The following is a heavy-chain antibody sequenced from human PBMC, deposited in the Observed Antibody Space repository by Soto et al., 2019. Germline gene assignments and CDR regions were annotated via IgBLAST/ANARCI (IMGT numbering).Heavy chain of an antibody. V-gene: IGHV3-23*01. Sequence: GGSLRLSCAASGFTFSSYAMSWVRQAPGKGLEWVSAISGSGGSTYYADSVKGRFTISRDNSKNTLYLQMNSLRSEDTAVYYCASSNRLRFLEWSDTRYYYGMDVWGQGTTVTVSS. CDR1: GFTFSSYA. J-gene: IGHJ6*02. CDR2: ISGSGGST. CDR3: ASSNRLRFLEWSDTRYYYGMDV. D-gene: IGHD3-3*01.